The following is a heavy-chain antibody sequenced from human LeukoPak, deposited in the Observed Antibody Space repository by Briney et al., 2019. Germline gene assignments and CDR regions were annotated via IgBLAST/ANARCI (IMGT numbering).Heavy chain of an antibody. V-gene: IGHV3-13*01. D-gene: IGHD1-26*01. CDR3: ASEYWVSIVLTWEFDY. CDR2: VGTAGDT. J-gene: IGHJ4*02. CDR1: GFTFSSYD. Sequence: LSGGPLRLSCAASGFTFSSYDMHWVRQATGKGVEWVSAVGTAGDTYYPGSVKGRFTISRDNSKNTLYLQMNSLRAEDTAVYYCASEYWVSIVLTWEFDYWGQGTLVTVSS.